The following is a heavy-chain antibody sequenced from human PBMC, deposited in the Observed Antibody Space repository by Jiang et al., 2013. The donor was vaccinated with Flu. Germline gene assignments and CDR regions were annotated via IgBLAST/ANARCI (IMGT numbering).Heavy chain of an antibody. CDR2: ISYDGSNK. J-gene: IGHJ6*02. D-gene: IGHD2-15*01. Sequence: HWVRQAPGKGLEWVAVISYDGSNKYYADSVKGRFTISRDNSKNTLYLQMNSLRAEDTAVYYCAKDRGYCSGGSCYYGMDVWGQGTTVTVSS. V-gene: IGHV3-30*18. CDR3: AKDRGYCSGGSCYYGMDV.